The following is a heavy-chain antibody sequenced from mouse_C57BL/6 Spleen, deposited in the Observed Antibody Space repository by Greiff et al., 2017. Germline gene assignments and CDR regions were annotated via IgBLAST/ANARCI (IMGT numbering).Heavy chain of an antibody. CDR1: GFTFSDYY. CDR2: ISNGGGST. D-gene: IGHD2-10*01. V-gene: IGHV5-12*01. J-gene: IGHJ1*03. CDR3: ARGKAYYGNPYWYIDV. Sequence: EVQLVESGGGLVQPGGSLKLSCAASGFTFSDYYMYWVRQTPEKRLEWVAYISNGGGSTYYPDTVTGRFTISRDNAKNTLYLQMSRLKSEDTAMYYCARGKAYYGNPYWYIDVWGTGTTVTVSS.